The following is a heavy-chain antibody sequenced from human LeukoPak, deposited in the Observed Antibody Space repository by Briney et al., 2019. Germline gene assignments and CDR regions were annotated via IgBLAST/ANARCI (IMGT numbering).Heavy chain of an antibody. CDR3: ARGPPRGKYYYMDV. Sequence: GGSLRLSCAASGFTFSSFDMHWVRQPPGQGLVWVSTIGTASDTYYPGSVEGRFTLSRDNAKNSLYLQMNSLTAGDTAVYYCARGPPRGKYYYMDVWGKGTTVTVSS. CDR2: IGTASDT. CDR1: GFTFSSFD. J-gene: IGHJ6*03. D-gene: IGHD1-1*01. V-gene: IGHV3-13*01.